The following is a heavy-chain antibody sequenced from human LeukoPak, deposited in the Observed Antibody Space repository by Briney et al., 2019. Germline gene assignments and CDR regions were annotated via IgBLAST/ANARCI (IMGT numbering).Heavy chain of an antibody. V-gene: IGHV3-74*01. Sequence: GGSLRLSCAASGFTFSNYWMHWVRQAPGKGLVWVSRINSDGINTSYADSVKGRFTISRDKAKNTLNLQMNSLRAEDTAVYYCARDLGQYYDTSDNWFDPWGQGTLVTVSS. J-gene: IGHJ5*02. CDR2: INSDGINT. D-gene: IGHD3-22*01. CDR1: GFTFSNYW. CDR3: ARDLGQYYDTSDNWFDP.